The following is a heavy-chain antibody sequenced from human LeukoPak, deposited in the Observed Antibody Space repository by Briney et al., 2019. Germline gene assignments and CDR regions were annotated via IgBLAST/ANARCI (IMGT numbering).Heavy chain of an antibody. V-gene: IGHV4-34*01. J-gene: IGHJ6*03. CDR1: GGSFSNYY. Sequence: PSETLSLTCGVYGGSFSNYYWSCIRQSPGKGLEWIGEINHSGSTNYNPSLKSRVTISVDTSKNQFSLKLSSVTAADTAVYYCARRRGYSYGSSTRNYYYYYMDVWGKGTTVTISS. CDR2: INHSGST. D-gene: IGHD5-18*01. CDR3: ARRRGYSYGSSTRNYYYYYMDV.